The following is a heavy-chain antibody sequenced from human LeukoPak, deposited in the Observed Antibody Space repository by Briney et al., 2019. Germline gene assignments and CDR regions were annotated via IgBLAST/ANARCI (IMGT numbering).Heavy chain of an antibody. Sequence: PGGSLRLSCAASGFTFSSYSMNWVRQAPGKGLEWVSSISSSSSYIYYAGSVKGRFTISRDDAKNSLYLQMNSLRADDTAVYYCARGRLGSGWYWAFDYWGQGTLVTVSS. CDR1: GFTFSSYS. J-gene: IGHJ4*02. CDR3: ARGRLGSGWYWAFDY. D-gene: IGHD6-19*01. V-gene: IGHV3-21*01. CDR2: ISSSSSYI.